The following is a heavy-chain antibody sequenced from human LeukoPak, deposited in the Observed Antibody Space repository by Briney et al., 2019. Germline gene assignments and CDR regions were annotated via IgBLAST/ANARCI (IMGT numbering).Heavy chain of an antibody. D-gene: IGHD6-13*01. CDR3: AKEDAMRYSSSWFDP. Sequence: SETLSLTCTVSGGSISSSSYYWGWIRQPPGKGLEWIGSIYYSGSTYYNPSLKSRVTISVDTSKNQFSLKLSSVTAADTAVYYCAKEDAMRYSSSWFDPWGQGTLVTVSS. CDR1: GGSISSSSYY. J-gene: IGHJ5*02. V-gene: IGHV4-39*07. CDR2: IYYSGST.